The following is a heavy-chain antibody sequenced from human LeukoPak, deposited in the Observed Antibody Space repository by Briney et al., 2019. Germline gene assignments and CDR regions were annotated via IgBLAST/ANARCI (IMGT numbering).Heavy chain of an antibody. V-gene: IGHV1-8*01. CDR3: ARGGPRRITMVRGVIISQTYYFDY. CDR2: MNPNSGNT. J-gene: IGHJ4*02. CDR1: GYTFTSYD. D-gene: IGHD3-10*01. Sequence: ASVKVSCKASGYTFTSYDINWVRQATGQGLVWMGWMNPNSGNTGYAQKFQGRVTMTRNTSISTAYMELSSLRSEDTAVYYCARGGPRRITMVRGVIISQTYYFDYWGQGTLVTVSS.